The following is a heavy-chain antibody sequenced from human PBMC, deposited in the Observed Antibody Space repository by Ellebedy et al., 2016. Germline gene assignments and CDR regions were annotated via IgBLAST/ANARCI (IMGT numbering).Heavy chain of an antibody. D-gene: IGHD6-13*01. CDR3: AGPAATGTKTFDY. Sequence: GESLKISCAASVYTFSGYWMIWVRQAPGKGLEWVANINQDGSEQAYVDSVKGRFAISRDNAKNSLYLQMNSLRAEDTAVYYCAGPAATGTKTFDYWGQGTLVTVSS. J-gene: IGHJ4*02. V-gene: IGHV3-7*01. CDR2: INQDGSEQ. CDR1: VYTFSGYW.